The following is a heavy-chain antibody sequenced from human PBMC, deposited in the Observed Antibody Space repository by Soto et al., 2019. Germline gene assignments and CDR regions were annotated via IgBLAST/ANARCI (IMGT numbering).Heavy chain of an antibody. CDR2: INAGNGNT. CDR1: GYTFTSYA. D-gene: IGHD3-22*01. V-gene: IGHV1-3*01. CDR3: ARDGKFYYYDSSGYFP. J-gene: IGHJ5*02. Sequence: ASVKVSCKASGYTFTSYAMHWVRQAPGQRLEWMGWINAGNGNTKYSQKFQGRVTITRDTSASTAYMELRSLRSDDTAVYYCARDGKFYYYDSSGYFPWGQGTLVTVSS.